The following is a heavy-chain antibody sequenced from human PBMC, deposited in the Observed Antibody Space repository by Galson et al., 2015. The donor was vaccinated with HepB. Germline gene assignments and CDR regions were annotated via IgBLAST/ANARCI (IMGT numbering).Heavy chain of an antibody. J-gene: IGHJ6*02. CDR1: GVTIPSYS. D-gene: IGHD2/OR15-2a*01. Sequence: SLRLSCAASGVTIPSYSMNWVRKAPGKGLEWLSYISAGSTTIYYAASVKGRFTISRDNAKNFLYLHMNSMRADDTAVYYCAKNPASYDYYNMEVWGQGTTVTVSS. CDR3: AKNPASYDYYNMEV. V-gene: IGHV3-48*01. CDR2: ISAGSTTI.